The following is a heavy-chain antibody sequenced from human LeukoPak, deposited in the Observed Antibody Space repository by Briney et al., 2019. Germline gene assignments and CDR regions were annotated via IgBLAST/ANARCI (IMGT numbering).Heavy chain of an antibody. J-gene: IGHJ4*02. CDR1: GFTFSSYS. CDR2: ISSSSSYI. V-gene: IGHV3-21*04. D-gene: IGHD2-15*01. Sequence: GGSLRLSCAASGFTFSSYSMNWVRQAPGKGLEWVSSISSSSSYIYYADSVKGRFTISRDNSKNTLYLQMNSLRAEDTAVYYCATTPGDIVVVVAAFDYWGQGTLVTVSS. CDR3: ATTPGDIVVVVAAFDY.